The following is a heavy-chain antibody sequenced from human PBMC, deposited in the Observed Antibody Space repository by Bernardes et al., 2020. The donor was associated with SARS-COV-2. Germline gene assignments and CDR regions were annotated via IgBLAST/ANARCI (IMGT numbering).Heavy chain of an antibody. CDR2: ISGRGGTT. CDR1: GFIFSSYA. D-gene: IGHD6-6*01. V-gene: IGHV3-23*01. J-gene: IGHJ6*02. CDR3: ARDQGQLVLIYYYGMDV. Sequence: GWSLRLSCAASGFIFSSYAMNWVRQAPGKGLEWVSDISGRGGTTNYADSVKGRFTISRDNSKNTLYLQMSSLRAEDTAVYYCARDQGQLVLIYYYGMDVWGQGTTVTVSS.